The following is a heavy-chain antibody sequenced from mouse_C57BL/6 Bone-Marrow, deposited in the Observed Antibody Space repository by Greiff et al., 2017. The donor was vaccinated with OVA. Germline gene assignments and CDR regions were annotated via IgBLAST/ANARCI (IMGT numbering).Heavy chain of an antibody. Sequence: EVKLMESGGDLVKPGGSLKLSCAASGFTFSTYGMSWVRQTPDKRLEWVATISSGGRYTYYPDSVEGRFTISRDNAKNTLYLQMSSLKSEDTAMDYCTRRDGYNWYFDVWGAGTTVTVSS. D-gene: IGHD2-3*01. CDR2: ISSGGRYT. CDR3: TRRDGYNWYFDV. CDR1: GFTFSTYG. V-gene: IGHV5-6*02. J-gene: IGHJ1*01.